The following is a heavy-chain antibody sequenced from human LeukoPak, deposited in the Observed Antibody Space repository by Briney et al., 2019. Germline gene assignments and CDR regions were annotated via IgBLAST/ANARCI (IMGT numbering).Heavy chain of an antibody. CDR1: GFTFSNYG. CDR3: AKDIGSSGWYADY. V-gene: IGHV3-30*02. CDR2: IRYDGSKK. D-gene: IGHD6-19*01. J-gene: IGHJ4*02. Sequence: GVSLRLSCAASGFTFSNYGMHWVRQGPGKGLEWLTFIRYDGSKKGYADSVKGRFTISRDNSKNTLYLQMNSLRAEDTALYYCAKDIGSSGWYADYWGQGTLVTVSS.